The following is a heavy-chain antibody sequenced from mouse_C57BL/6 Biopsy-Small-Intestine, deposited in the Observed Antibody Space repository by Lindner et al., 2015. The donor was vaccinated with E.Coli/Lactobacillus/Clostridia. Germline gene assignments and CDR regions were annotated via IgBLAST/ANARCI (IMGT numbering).Heavy chain of an antibody. CDR2: INPGSGGT. CDR3: ARGDYEAFDY. D-gene: IGHD2-4*01. J-gene: IGHJ2*01. V-gene: IGHV1-54*01. CDR1: GYAFTNYL. Sequence: VQLQESGAELVRPGTSVKVSCKASGYAFTNYLIEWVKQRPGQGLEWIGVINPGSGGTNYNEKFKGKATLTADKSSSTAYMQLSSLTSEDSAVYFCARGDYEAFDYWGQGTTLTVSS.